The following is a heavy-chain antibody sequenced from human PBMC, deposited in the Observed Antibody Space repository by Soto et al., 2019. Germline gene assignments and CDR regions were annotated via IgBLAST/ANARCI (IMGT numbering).Heavy chain of an antibody. J-gene: IGHJ6*03. D-gene: IGHD3-10*01. CDR1: GASISSYY. Sequence: SETLSLTCSVSGASISSYYWSWIRQPPGKGLEWIGYIYYRGSTNYNPSLKSRVTISVDTSKNQFSLKLTSVTAADTAVYYFARGPVLLWFGESPVSGYMDVWGKGTTVTVSS. CDR3: ARGPVLLWFGESPVSGYMDV. V-gene: IGHV4-59*01. CDR2: IYYRGST.